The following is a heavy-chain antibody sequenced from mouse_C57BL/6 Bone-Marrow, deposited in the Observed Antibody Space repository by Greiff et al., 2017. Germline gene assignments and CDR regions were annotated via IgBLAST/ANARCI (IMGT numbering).Heavy chain of an antibody. CDR1: GFTFTDYY. J-gene: IGHJ4*01. CDR3: ARYYLSLWDY. V-gene: IGHV7-3*01. Sequence: VQRVESGGGLVQPGGSLSLSCAASGFTFTDYYMSWVRQPPGKALEWLGFIRNKANGYTTEYSASGKGRFTISRDNSQSILYLQMNALRAEDSATYYCARYYLSLWDYWGQGTSVTVSS. CDR2: IRNKANGYTT. D-gene: IGHD6-2*01.